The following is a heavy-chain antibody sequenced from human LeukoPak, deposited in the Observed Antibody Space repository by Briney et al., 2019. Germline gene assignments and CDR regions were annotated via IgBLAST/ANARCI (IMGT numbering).Heavy chain of an antibody. V-gene: IGHV3-23*01. J-gene: IGHJ3*02. CDR3: AKLCSGWTRVDAFDI. CDR1: GFTFSNYA. CDR2: ISGSGGST. Sequence: PGGSLRLSCEASGFTFSNYAMSWVRQAPGKGLEWVSAISGSGGSTYYADSVKGRFTISRDNSKNTLYLQMNSLRAEDTAVYYCAKLCSGWTRVDAFDIWGQGTMVTVSS. D-gene: IGHD6-19*01.